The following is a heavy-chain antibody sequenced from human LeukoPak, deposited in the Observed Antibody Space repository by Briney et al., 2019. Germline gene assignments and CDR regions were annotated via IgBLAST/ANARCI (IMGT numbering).Heavy chain of an antibody. CDR1: GGTFSSYA. Sequence: GASVKVSCKASGGTFSSYAISWVRQAPGQGLEWMGGIIPIFGTANYAQKFQGRVTITADESTSTAYMELSSLRSEDTAVYYCARVSGCSSTSCYFDYWGQGTLVTVSS. J-gene: IGHJ4*02. D-gene: IGHD2-2*01. V-gene: IGHV1-69*13. CDR2: IIPIFGTA. CDR3: ARVSGCSSTSCYFDY.